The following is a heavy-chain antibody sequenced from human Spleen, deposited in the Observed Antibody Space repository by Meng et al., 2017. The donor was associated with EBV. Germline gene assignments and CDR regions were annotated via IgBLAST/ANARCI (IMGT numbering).Heavy chain of an antibody. V-gene: IGHV4-30-4*01. J-gene: IGHJ4*02. Sequence: QVQLQDSVPRLLVPLQTLSPTSPVTVGSFSTGVYYWSWLRQPPGKGLEWIGYISNIGRTYYNPSLKSRVTISVDTSKKQFSLKLSSVTAADTAVYYCARDVGRDYFDPWGRGTLVTVSS. CDR2: ISNIGRT. CDR1: VGSFSTGVYY. CDR3: ARDVGRDYFDP.